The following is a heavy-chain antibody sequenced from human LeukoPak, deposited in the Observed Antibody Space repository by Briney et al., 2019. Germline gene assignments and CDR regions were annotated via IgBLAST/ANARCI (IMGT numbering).Heavy chain of an antibody. CDR3: TTAGGYYFNFDY. D-gene: IGHD3-22*01. J-gene: IGHJ4*02. V-gene: IGHV3-15*01. CDR1: GFTFSNAW. CDR2: IKSKTDGGTT. Sequence: GGSLRLSCAASGFTFSNAWMSWVRQAPGKGLEWVGRIKSKTDGGTTDYAAPVKGRFTISRGDSKNTLYLQMNSLKTEDTAVYYCTTAGGYYFNFDYWGQGTLVTVSS.